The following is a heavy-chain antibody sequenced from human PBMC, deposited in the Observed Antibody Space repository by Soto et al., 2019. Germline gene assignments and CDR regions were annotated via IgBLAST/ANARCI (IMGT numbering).Heavy chain of an antibody. D-gene: IGHD3-16*01. J-gene: IGHJ4*02. Sequence: ASVKVSCKASGYTFTSYDINWVRQASGQGLEWMGWMNPNSNNAGSAQKFQGRLTLTRDISINTAYMELSSLRSEDTAVYYCVRATEDYSYALGYWGQGTPVTV. CDR2: MNPNSNNA. V-gene: IGHV1-8*01. CDR3: VRATEDYSYALGY. CDR1: GYTFTSYD.